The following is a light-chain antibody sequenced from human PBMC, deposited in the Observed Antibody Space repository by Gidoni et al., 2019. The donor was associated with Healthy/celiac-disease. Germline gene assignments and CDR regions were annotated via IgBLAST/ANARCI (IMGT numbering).Light chain of an antibody. CDR3: QQRSNWLLT. CDR1: QSVSSY. CDR2: DAS. V-gene: IGKV3-11*01. Sequence: IVFTQSPATLSLSPGERATLSCRASQSVSSYLAWYQQKPGQAPRLLIYDASNRTTGLPARFSGSGSGTDFTLTISSLEPEDFAVYYCQQRSNWLLTFXGXTKVEIK. J-gene: IGKJ4*01.